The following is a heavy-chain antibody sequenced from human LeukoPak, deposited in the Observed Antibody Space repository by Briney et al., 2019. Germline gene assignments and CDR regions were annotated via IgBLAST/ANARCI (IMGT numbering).Heavy chain of an antibody. D-gene: IGHD2-21*02. CDR3: ARDRLNG. CDR1: GFTFSDYS. CDR2: IGSAGRTI. Sequence: AGGSLRLSCAASGFTFSDYSMSWVRQAPGKGLQWVSYIGSAGRTIYYADSVRGRFTISRDNAKNSLYLQMNSLRAKDTAVYYCARDRLNGWGQGTLVTVSS. J-gene: IGHJ4*02. V-gene: IGHV3-48*04.